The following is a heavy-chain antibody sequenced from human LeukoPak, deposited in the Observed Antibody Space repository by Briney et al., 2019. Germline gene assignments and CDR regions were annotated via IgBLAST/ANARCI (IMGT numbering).Heavy chain of an antibody. CDR1: GGSFSGYY. CDR3: ARHPFRRGFDALDI. Sequence: PSETLSLTCAVYGGSFSGYYWSWIRQPPGKGLEWIGEINHSGSTNYNPSLKSRVTISVDTSKNQFSLKLSSVTAADTAVYYCARHPFRRGFDALDIWGQGTMVTVSS. CDR2: INHSGST. V-gene: IGHV4-34*01. D-gene: IGHD3-3*01. J-gene: IGHJ3*02.